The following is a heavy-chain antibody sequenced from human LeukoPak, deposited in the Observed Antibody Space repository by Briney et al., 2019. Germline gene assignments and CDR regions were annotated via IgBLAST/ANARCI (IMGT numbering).Heavy chain of an antibody. CDR1: GFTFSSYA. CDR2: ISYDGSNK. J-gene: IGHJ4*02. CDR3: AWFGELELN. D-gene: IGHD3-10*01. V-gene: IGHV3-30-3*01. Sequence: GGSLRHSCAASGFTFSSYAMHWVRQPPGKGLAGVAVISYDGSNKYYADSVKGRFTISRDNSKKTLYVQMNRLREERTTGYYCAWFGELELNWGQGTLVTVSS.